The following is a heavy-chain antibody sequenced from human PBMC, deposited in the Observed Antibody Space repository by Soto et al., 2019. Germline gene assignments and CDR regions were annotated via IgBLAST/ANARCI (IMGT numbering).Heavy chain of an antibody. CDR1: GGSISSSSYY. CDR3: ARRYGDYGFDY. CDR2: IYYSGST. V-gene: IGHV4-39*01. Sequence: SETLSLTCTVSGGSISSSSYYWGWIRQPPGKGLEWIGSIYYSGSTYYNPSLKSRVTISVDTSKNQFSLKLSSVTAADTAVYYCARRYGDYGFDYWGQGTLVTVSS. J-gene: IGHJ4*02. D-gene: IGHD4-17*01.